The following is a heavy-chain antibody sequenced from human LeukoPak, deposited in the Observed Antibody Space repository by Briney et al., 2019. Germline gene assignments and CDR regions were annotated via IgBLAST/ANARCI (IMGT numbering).Heavy chain of an antibody. CDR1: GFNFSSYG. CDR2: ISYDGSNK. V-gene: IGHV3-30*18. J-gene: IGHJ6*02. CDR3: AKDLKDFWSGYYSGMDV. Sequence: PGRSLRLSCAASGFNFSSYGMHWVRAAPGKGLEWVAVISYDGSNKYYADSVKGRCTISRDNSKNKLYLQMNSLRAEDTAVYYCAKDLKDFWSGYYSGMDVWGQGSTVTVSS. D-gene: IGHD3-3*01.